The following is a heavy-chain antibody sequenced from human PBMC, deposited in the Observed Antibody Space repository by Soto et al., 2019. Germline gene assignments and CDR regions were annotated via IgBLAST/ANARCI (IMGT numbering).Heavy chain of an antibody. CDR3: ARRRVAVVDY. CDR1: GGSISSSSYY. CDR2: IYYSGST. J-gene: IGHJ4*02. Sequence: QLPLQESGPGLVKPSETLSLTCTVSGGSISSSSYYWGWIRQPPGKGLEWIGSIYYSGSTSYNPSLKSRVTISVDTSKNQFSLKLSSVTAADTAVYYCARRRVAVVDYWGQGTLVTVSS. V-gene: IGHV4-39*01. D-gene: IGHD6-19*01.